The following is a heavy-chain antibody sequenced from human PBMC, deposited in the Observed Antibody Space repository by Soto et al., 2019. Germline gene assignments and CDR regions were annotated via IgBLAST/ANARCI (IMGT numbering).Heavy chain of an antibody. V-gene: IGHV1-46*01. J-gene: IGHJ4*02. Sequence: QVQLVQSGAEVKKPGASVKLSCKASVYTFINYYIHWVRQAPGQGLEWMGIFNPTSGSTNYAQKFQGRVTLTMETSTRTVYMELSSLRFDDTAVYYCARDLAAGDYWGQGTLVTVSS. D-gene: IGHD6-13*01. CDR2: FNPTSGST. CDR3: ARDLAAGDY. CDR1: VYTFINYY.